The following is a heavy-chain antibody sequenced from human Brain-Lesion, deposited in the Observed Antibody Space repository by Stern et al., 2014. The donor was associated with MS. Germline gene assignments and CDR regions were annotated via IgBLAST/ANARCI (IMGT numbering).Heavy chain of an antibody. D-gene: IGHD1-26*01. CDR3: ATLSPGAGGNYYRHFDY. CDR2: FAPEDGET. CDR1: GYTLTELS. V-gene: IGHV1-24*01. Sequence: VHLVESGAEVKKPGASVKVSCKVSGYTLTELSRHWVRQAPRKGLEWMGGFAPEDGETIYAQKFQGRVTMTEDTSTDTAYMELSSLRSEDTAVYYCATLSPGAGGNYYRHFDYWGQGTLVTVSS. J-gene: IGHJ4*02.